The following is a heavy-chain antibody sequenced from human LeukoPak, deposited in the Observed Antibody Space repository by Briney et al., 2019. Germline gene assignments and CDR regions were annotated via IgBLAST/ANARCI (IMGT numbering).Heavy chain of an antibody. V-gene: IGHV4-39*01. J-gene: IGHJ4*02. CDR2: IYYSGST. Sequence: PSESLSLTCTVSGGSISSSSYYWGWIRQPPGKGLEWIGSIYYSGSTYYNPSLKSRVTISVDSSKNQFSLKLSSVTAADTAVYYCARRNLIVAADYFDYWGQGTLVTVSS. CDR1: GGSISSSSYY. D-gene: IGHD6-13*01. CDR3: ARRNLIVAADYFDY.